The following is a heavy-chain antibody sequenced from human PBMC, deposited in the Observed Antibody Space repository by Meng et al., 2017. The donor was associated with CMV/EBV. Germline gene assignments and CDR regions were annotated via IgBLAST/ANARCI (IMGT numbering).Heavy chain of an antibody. J-gene: IGHJ3*02. Sequence: LSLTCAASGFTFSSYEMNWVRQAPGKGLEWVSYISSSGSTIYYADSVKGRFTISRDNAKNSLYLQMNSLRAEDTAVYYCARNNAFDIWGQGTMVTVSS. V-gene: IGHV3-48*03. CDR2: ISSSGSTI. CDR1: GFTFSSYE. CDR3: ARNNAFDI.